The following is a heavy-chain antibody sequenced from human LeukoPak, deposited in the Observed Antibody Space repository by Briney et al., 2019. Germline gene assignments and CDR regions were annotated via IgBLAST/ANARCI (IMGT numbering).Heavy chain of an antibody. CDR2: ISWEGGST. CDR3: AKDQDTSAWFWDS. Sequence: GGSLRLSCAASGFTFEDYGMHWVRQAPGKGLEWVSLISWEGGSTYYADSVKGRFTISRDNSKKFLYLQMDSLRTEDTAFYYCAKDQDTSAWFWDSWGQGTLVTVSS. D-gene: IGHD6-19*01. V-gene: IGHV3-43D*03. J-gene: IGHJ4*02. CDR1: GFTFEDYG.